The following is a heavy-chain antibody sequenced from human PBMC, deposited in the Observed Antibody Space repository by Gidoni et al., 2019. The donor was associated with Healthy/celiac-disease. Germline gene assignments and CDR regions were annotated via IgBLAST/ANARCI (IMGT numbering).Heavy chain of an antibody. D-gene: IGHD6-13*01. V-gene: IGHV3-9*01. CDR2: SSGNSGSI. J-gene: IGHJ4*02. CDR3: AKVEKVGSSWYPSYFDY. CDR1: GFTFAEYA. Sequence: VQLVESGGGLVPPGRSLRIPCSASGFTFAEYAMHWVRQAPGKGMEWVSGSSGNSGSIGYADSEKGRFTSSRDNAKNSLYLQMNSLRAEDTALYYCAKVEKVGSSWYPSYFDYWGQGTLVTVSS.